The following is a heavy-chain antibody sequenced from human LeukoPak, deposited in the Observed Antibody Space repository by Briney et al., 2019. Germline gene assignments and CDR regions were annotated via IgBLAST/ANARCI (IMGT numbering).Heavy chain of an antibody. D-gene: IGHD5-12*01. CDR2: IYSTGRT. Sequence: SETLSLTCTVSGGSISSGGCYWSWIRQPAGRGREYLGRIYSTGRTNYNPSLRSRVAISVDTSKNHFSLKLSSVTAADTAVDYCAMLSVATISPRDLLFDYWGQGTLVTVSS. CDR3: AMLSVATISPRDLLFDY. CDR1: GGSISSGGCY. J-gene: IGHJ4*02. V-gene: IGHV4-61*02.